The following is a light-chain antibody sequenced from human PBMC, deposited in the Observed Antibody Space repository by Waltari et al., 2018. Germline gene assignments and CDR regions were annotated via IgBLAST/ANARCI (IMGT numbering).Light chain of an antibody. Sequence: IQLTQSPSSLSASVGDRVTITCRASQDITNYLAWYQQKPGKAPRLLIYAASTLQSGVPSRFSGSGSGTDFTLTSSSLHPEDFATYYCQQLNTYPLTFGGGTKVEIK. J-gene: IGKJ4*01. CDR2: AAS. CDR3: QQLNTYPLT. CDR1: QDITNY. V-gene: IGKV1-9*01.